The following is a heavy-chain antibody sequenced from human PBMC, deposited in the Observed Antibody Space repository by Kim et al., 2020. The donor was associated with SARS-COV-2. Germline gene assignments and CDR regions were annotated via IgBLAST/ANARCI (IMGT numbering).Heavy chain of an antibody. J-gene: IGHJ5*02. CDR2: IYYSGST. CDR3: ARHVSTGYSSSLNWFDP. V-gene: IGHV4-39*01. D-gene: IGHD6-13*01. CDR1: GGSISSSSYY. Sequence: SETLSLTCTVSGGSISSSSYYWGWIRQPPGKGLEWIGSIYYSGSTYYNPSLKSRVTISVDTSKNQFSLKLSSVTAADTAVYYCARHVSTGYSSSLNWFDPWGQGTLVTVSS.